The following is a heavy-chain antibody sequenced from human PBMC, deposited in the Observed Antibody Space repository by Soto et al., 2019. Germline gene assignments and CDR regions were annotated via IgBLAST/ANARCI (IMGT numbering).Heavy chain of an antibody. J-gene: IGHJ4*02. CDR1: GFTFSDYS. Sequence: EVQLVESGGGLVKPGGSLRLSCAASGFTFSDYSMTLVRQAPGKGLEWVSSISSTSIYIFYADSVKGRFTISRDNAKNSLYLQMNSLRAEDPAVYYCARDANLVDSWGQGTLVIVSS. CDR2: ISSTSIYI. D-gene: IGHD2-15*01. V-gene: IGHV3-21*01. CDR3: ARDANLVDS.